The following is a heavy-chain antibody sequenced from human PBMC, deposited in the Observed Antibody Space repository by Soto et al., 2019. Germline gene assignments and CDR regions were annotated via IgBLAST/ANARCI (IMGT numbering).Heavy chain of an antibody. Sequence: GGSLRLSCAASGFTFSSYWMHWVRQAPGKGLVWVSRINSDGSSTSYADSVKGRFTTSRDNAKNTLYLQMNSLRAEDTAVYYCARVGCSGGSCYSEVPTYYYDGMDVWGQGTTVTVSS. J-gene: IGHJ6*02. V-gene: IGHV3-74*01. CDR1: GFTFSSYW. D-gene: IGHD2-15*01. CDR3: ARVGCSGGSCYSEVPTYYYDGMDV. CDR2: INSDGSST.